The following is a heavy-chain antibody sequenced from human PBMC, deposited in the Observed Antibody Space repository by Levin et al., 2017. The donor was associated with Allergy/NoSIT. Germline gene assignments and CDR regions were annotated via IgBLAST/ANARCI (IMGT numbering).Heavy chain of an antibody. CDR3: ARVGTYGLGTAFMGTPSYINS. Sequence: SETLSLTCTVSGGSVSSANWYWGWIRQSPGRGLEWIGCMSHSGSSYYNPSLKSRVSISLETSKNQFSLHLDSVTAADTAMFYCARVGTYGLGTAFMGTPSYINSWGRGTLVTVSS. D-gene: IGHD3-10*01. CDR1: GGSVSSANWY. CDR2: MSHSGSS. J-gene: IGHJ4*02. V-gene: IGHV4-61*01.